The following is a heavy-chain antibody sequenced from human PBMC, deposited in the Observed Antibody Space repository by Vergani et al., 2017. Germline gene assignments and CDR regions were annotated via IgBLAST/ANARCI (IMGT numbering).Heavy chain of an antibody. Sequence: DVHLAESGGGFFQPGGSLRLSCSASGFSFNSYWMHWVRQVPGKGLLWVSRIKSDGSITAYADSVKGRFTISRDNAQNTLYLQMNSLRVEDTGVYYCARYLGARDSYYYYYMDVWGKGTTVTVSS. D-gene: IGHD1-26*01. CDR1: GFSFNSYW. CDR2: IKSDGSIT. CDR3: ARYLGARDSYYYYYMDV. J-gene: IGHJ6*03. V-gene: IGHV3-74*03.